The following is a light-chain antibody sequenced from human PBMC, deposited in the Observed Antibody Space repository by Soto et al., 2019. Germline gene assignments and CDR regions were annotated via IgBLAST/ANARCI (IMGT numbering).Light chain of an antibody. J-gene: IGKJ3*01. CDR3: QQYGSSPGFT. CDR1: QSVSSSY. CDR2: GAS. V-gene: IGKV3-20*01. Sequence: EIVLTQSPGTLSLSPGERATLSCRASQSVSSSYLAWYQQKPGQAPRLLIYGASSRATGIPDRFSGSGSGTSFTLTISRLEPEDFAVYYCQQYGSSPGFTFGPGTKVDSK.